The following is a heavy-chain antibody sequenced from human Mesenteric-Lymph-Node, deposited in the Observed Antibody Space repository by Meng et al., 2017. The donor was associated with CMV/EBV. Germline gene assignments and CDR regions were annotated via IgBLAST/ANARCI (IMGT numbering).Heavy chain of an antibody. CDR2: IDYSGSP. CDR3: ARDGRYGKGFFDL. Sequence: GSLRLSCSVSGGSISSSYYYWGWIRQPPGKGLEWIGSIDYSGSPYYNPSLRSRVTISVDTSKNQFSLNLGSVTAADTAVYYCARDGRYGKGFFDLWGRGTLVTVSS. CDR1: GGSISSSYYY. D-gene: IGHD5-18*01. J-gene: IGHJ2*01. V-gene: IGHV4-39*07.